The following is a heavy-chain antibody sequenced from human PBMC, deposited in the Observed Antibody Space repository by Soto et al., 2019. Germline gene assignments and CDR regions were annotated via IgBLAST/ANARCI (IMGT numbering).Heavy chain of an antibody. Sequence: PSDTLSLTCTVSGGSISSDDWSWIRQPPGKGLEWIGYIYYSGSTNYNPSLKSRVTISVDTSKNQFSLKLSSVTAADTAVYYCASTHVLRFLEWSNPLFDYWGQGTLVTVSS. CDR1: GGSISSDD. J-gene: IGHJ4*02. CDR2: IYYSGST. D-gene: IGHD3-3*01. V-gene: IGHV4-59*08. CDR3: ASTHVLRFLEWSNPLFDY.